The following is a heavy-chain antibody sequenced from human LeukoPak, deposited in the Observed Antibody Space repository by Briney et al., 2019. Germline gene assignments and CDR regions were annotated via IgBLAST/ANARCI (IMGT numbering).Heavy chain of an antibody. CDR3: TRDQGCTNGVCYPAFDY. J-gene: IGHJ4*02. V-gene: IGHV3-49*04. D-gene: IGHD2-8*01. CDR1: GFTFGDYA. Sequence: GGSLRLSCTASGFTFGDYAMSWVRQAPGKGLEWVGFIRSKAYGGTTEYAASVKGRCTISRDDSKSIAYLQMNSLKTEDTAVYYCTRDQGCTNGVCYPAFDYWGQGTLVTVSP. CDR2: IRSKAYGGTT.